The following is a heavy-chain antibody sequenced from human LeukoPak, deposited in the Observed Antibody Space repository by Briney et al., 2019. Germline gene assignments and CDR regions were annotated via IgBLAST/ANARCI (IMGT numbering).Heavy chain of an antibody. CDR3: SNGIYSSSY. CDR2: INQDGSEE. J-gene: IGHJ4*02. Sequence: GSLRLXXXXSGFTLXXYWMAWVGEAPGKEVEWISNINQDGSEEYYVDSVRGRFTASRDNAKNSLYLQMNNLRAEDTAVYYCSNGIYSSSYWGQGALVTVSS. D-gene: IGHD6-6*01. V-gene: IGHV3-7*01. CDR1: GFTLXXYW.